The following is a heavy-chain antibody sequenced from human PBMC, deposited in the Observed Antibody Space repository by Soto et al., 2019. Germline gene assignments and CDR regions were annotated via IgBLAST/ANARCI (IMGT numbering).Heavy chain of an antibody. CDR2: IDPSDSYT. Sequence: GESLKISCKGSGYSFTSYWIGWVRQMPGKGLEWMGIIDPSDSYTNYSPSFQGHVTISADKSISTAYLQWSSLKASDTAMYYCARHRSSTEWSVFDIWGQGTMVIVS. V-gene: IGHV5-10-1*01. J-gene: IGHJ3*02. D-gene: IGHD6-13*01. CDR1: GYSFTSYW. CDR3: ARHRSSTEWSVFDI.